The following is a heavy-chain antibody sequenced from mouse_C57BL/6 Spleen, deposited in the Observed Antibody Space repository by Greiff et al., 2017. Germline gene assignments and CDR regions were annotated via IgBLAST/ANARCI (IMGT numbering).Heavy chain of an antibody. D-gene: IGHD1-1*01. CDR2: INSDGGST. CDR1: EYEFPSHD. J-gene: IGHJ1*03. Sequence: EVKLMESGGGLVQPGESLKLSCESNEYEFPSHDMSWVRKTPEKRLELVAAINSDGGSTYYPDTMERRFIISRDNTKKTLYLQMSSLRSEDTALYYCARLNYYGSSYWYFDVWGTGTTVTVSS. V-gene: IGHV5-2*01. CDR3: ARLNYYGSSYWYFDV.